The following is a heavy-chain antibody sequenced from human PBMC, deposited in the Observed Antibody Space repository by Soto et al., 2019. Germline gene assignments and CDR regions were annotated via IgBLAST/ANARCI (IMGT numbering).Heavy chain of an antibody. CDR3: ARLEKWYYNYYGLDV. D-gene: IGHD1-26*01. Sequence: GESLKISCQGSGYSFTTYWISWVRQMPGKGLEWMGKIDPGDSSTNYSPSFRGHITISVDRSINTAHLQFSSLKAADTAVYYCARLEKWYYNYYGLDVWGQGAMVTVSS. CDR1: GYSFTTYW. CDR2: IDPGDSST. V-gene: IGHV5-10-1*01. J-gene: IGHJ6*02.